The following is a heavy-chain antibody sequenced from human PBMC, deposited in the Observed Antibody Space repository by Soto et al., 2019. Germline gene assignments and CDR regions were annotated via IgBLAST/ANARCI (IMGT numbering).Heavy chain of an antibody. V-gene: IGHV3-23*01. J-gene: IGHJ6*02. CDR2: ISGSGGST. CDR3: AKGGYYDSSGYYRGKYYYYYYGMDV. D-gene: IGHD3-22*01. CDR1: GFTFSSYA. Sequence: GGSLRLSCAASGFTFSSYAMSWVRQAPGKGLEWVSAISGSGGSTYYADSVKGRFTISRDNSKNTLYLQMNSLRAEDTAVYYCAKGGYYDSSGYYRGKYYYYYYGMDVWGQGTTVTVSS.